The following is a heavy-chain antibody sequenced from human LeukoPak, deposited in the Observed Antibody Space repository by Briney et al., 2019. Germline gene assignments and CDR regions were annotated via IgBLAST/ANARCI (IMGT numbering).Heavy chain of an antibody. D-gene: IGHD5-12*01. V-gene: IGHV3-30*02. CDR1: GFTFSNYG. CDR2: IRSDGINK. Sequence: GGSPRLSCAASGFTFSNYGMHWVRQAPGKGLEWVAFIRSDGINKYHADSVKGRFTISRDNSKNTLYLLMNSLRAEDTAVYYCAIRKSGNAIDYWGQGTLVTVSS. J-gene: IGHJ4*02. CDR3: AIRKSGNAIDY.